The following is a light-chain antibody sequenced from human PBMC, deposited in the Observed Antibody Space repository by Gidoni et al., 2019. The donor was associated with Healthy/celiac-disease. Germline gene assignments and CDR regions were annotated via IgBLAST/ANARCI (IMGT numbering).Light chain of an antibody. Sequence: IQLTQSPSSLSASVGDRVTITCRASQSISSYLAWYQQKPGKAPKLLIYAASTLQSGVPSRFSGSGSGTDFTLTISSLQPEDFATYYCQQLNSYPPGLTFGGGTKVEIK. CDR1: QSISSY. CDR2: AAS. V-gene: IGKV1-9*01. CDR3: QQLNSYPPGLT. J-gene: IGKJ4*01.